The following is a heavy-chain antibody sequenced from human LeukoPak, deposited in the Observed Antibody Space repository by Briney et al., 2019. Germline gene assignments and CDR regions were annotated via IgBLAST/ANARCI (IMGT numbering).Heavy chain of an antibody. D-gene: IGHD6-13*01. V-gene: IGHV3-64*04. CDR3: VRDRGIASTGGYGMDV. CDR1: GFTFSSYA. Sequence: GGSLRLSCSASGFTFSSYAMHWVRQAPGKGLEYVSAISSNGGSTYYADSVKGRFTISRDNSKNTLYLQMNSLRAEDTAVYYCVRDRGIASTGGYGMDVWGQGTTVTVSS. CDR2: ISSNGGST. J-gene: IGHJ6*02.